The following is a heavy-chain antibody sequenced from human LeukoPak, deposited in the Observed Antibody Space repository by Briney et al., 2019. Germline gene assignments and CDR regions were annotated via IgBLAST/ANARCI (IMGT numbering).Heavy chain of an antibody. CDR1: GFTPSSTS. CDR2: IRGDTST. V-gene: IGHV3-66*04. Sequence: GGSLRLSCAASGFTPSSTSIIWVRPAPGKGLECVSYIRGDTSTEYAEYVRGRFTISRDDAKNTVYLQMNSLRVEDTSVYYCARRRGGYGDGDFDYWGQGTLVTVSS. CDR3: ARRRGGYGDGDFDY. D-gene: IGHD4-17*01. J-gene: IGHJ4*02.